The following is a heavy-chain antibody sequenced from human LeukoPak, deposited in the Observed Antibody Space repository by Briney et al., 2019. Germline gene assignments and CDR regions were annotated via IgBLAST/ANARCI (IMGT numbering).Heavy chain of an antibody. D-gene: IGHD2-2*02. J-gene: IGHJ4*02. V-gene: IGHV3-9*03. CDR1: GFTFDDYA. Sequence: GRSLRLSCAASGFTFDDYAMHWVRQAPGKGLEWVSGISWNSGSIGYADSVKGRFTISRDNAKNSLYLQMNGLRAEDMALYYCAKDIGGGVVPAAIDYWGQGTLVTVSS. CDR2: ISWNSGSI. CDR3: AKDIGGGVVPAAIDY.